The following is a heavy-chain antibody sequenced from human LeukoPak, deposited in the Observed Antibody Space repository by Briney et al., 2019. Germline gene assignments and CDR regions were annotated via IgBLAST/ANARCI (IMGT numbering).Heavy chain of an antibody. CDR3: AKDNGPDYYDSSGYYDPYYMDV. J-gene: IGHJ6*03. D-gene: IGHD3-22*01. CDR1: GFIFRNYS. CDR2: ISSSSNYI. Sequence: PGGSLRLSCGGSGFIFRNYSMHWVRQAPGKGLEWVSSISSSSNYIFYADSLKGRFTISRDNSKNTLYLQMNSLRAEDTAVYYCAKDNGPDYYDSSGYYDPYYMDVWGKGTTVTVSS. V-gene: IGHV3-21*01.